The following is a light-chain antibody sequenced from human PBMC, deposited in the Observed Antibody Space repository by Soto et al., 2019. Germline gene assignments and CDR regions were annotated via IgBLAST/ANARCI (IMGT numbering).Light chain of an antibody. CDR2: EVS. V-gene: IGLV2-23*02. CDR1: SSDVGSYNL. J-gene: IGLJ1*01. Sequence: QSALTQPASVSGSPGQSITISCTGTSSDVGSYNLGSWYQQHPGKAPKLMIYEVSKRPSGVSNRFSGSKSGNTASLTISRLQAEDEADYYCCSYAGSSTLFGTGTKVTVL. CDR3: CSYAGSSTL.